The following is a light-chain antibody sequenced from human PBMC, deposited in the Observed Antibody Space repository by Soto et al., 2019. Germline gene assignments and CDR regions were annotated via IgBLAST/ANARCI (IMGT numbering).Light chain of an antibody. CDR1: QSVSSW. J-gene: IGKJ3*01. V-gene: IGKV1-5*03. CDR2: KVS. CDR3: QQHSTYPLT. Sequence: DIQMTQSTSSLSASVGDRVTITCRASQSVSSWLAWYQQKPGKAPKLLIYKVSNLESGVPSRFSGSGSGTDFTLTINSLQPDDFATYYCQQHSTYPLTFGPGTKVDIK.